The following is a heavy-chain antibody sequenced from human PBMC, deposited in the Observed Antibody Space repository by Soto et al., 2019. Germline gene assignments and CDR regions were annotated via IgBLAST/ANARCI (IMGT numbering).Heavy chain of an antibody. V-gene: IGHV4-30-4*01. D-gene: IGHD6-13*01. Sequence: QVQLQESGPGLVKPSQTLSLTCTVSGGSISSGDYYWSWIRQPPGKGLEWIGYINYSGSTYYNPALKSRVTISVDTSKNQFSLKLSSVTAADTAVYYCASGIAAAGTMAGMDVWGQGTTVTVSS. CDR1: GGSISSGDYY. J-gene: IGHJ6*02. CDR3: ASGIAAAGTMAGMDV. CDR2: INYSGST.